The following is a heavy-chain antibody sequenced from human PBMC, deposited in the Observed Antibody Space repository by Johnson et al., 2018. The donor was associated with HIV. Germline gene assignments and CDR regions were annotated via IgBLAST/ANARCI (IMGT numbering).Heavy chain of an antibody. D-gene: IGHD6-19*01. Sequence: VQLVESGGGLIQPGGSLRLSCAASGFTVSSYYMSWIRQAPGKGLEWVSVISSAGTTYYADSVKGRFTISRDSSKNTLYLQRNSLRAEDTAWYYCARDGYSIAWYGKDAFDIWGQGTMVTVSS. J-gene: IGHJ3*02. CDR1: GFTVSSYY. CDR3: ARDGYSIAWYGKDAFDI. V-gene: IGHV3-53*01. CDR2: ISSAGTT.